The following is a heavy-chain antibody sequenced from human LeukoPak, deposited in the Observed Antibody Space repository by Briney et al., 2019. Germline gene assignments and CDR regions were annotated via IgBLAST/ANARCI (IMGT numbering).Heavy chain of an antibody. D-gene: IGHD6-13*01. CDR1: GGSISSGSYY. V-gene: IGHV4-61*02. J-gene: IGHJ6*03. Sequence: SETLSLTCTVSGGSISSGSYYWSWIRQPAGKGLEWIGRIYTSGSTNYNPSLKSRVTISVDTSKNQFSLKLSSVTAADTAVYYCARANPSALDYYCYMDVWGKGTTVTVSS. CDR3: ARANPSALDYYCYMDV. CDR2: IYTSGST.